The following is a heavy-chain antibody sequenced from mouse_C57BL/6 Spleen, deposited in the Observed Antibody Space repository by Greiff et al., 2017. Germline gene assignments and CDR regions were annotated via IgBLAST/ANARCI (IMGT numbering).Heavy chain of an antibody. D-gene: IGHD1-1*01. CDR2: INPSNGGT. J-gene: IGHJ3*01. V-gene: IGHV1-53*01. CDR3: ARSGVYYGSSAY. CDR1: GYTFTRSW. Sequence: QVQLQQPGTELVKPGASVKLSCKASGYTFTRSWMPWVKQRPGQGLEWIGNINPSNGGTNYNEKFKSKATLTVDKSSSTAYMQLSSLTSEDSAVYYCARSGVYYGSSAYWGQGTLVTVSA.